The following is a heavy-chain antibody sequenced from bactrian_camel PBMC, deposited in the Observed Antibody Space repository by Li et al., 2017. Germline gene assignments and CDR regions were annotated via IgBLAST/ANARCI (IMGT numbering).Heavy chain of an antibody. Sequence: HVQLVESGGGSVGAEGSLRHTCVGSGITYRDPCMGWFRQAPGKEREGVAVIDSDGSTSYAVNGRLTISISKDNAKNTLYLEMNSLKPEDTAMYYCAADVATTGPVSWCGLGGSQYQWWGQGTQVTVS. D-gene: IGHD5*01. CDR2: IDSDGST. V-gene: IGHV3S55*01. CDR3: AADVATTGPVSWCGLGGSQYQW. CDR1: GITYRDPC. J-gene: IGHJ4*01.